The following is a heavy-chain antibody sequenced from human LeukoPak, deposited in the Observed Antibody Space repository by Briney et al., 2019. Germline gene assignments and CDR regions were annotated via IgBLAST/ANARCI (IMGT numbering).Heavy chain of an antibody. Sequence: PGGSLRLSCAASGFTFSSYGMHWVRPAPGKGLEWVAFIRHDGNHKNCADSVKGQFTISRDNSKNTLSLQMNSLRAEDTAVYYCAKDKNDYGDYYFMDVWGKGTTVTVSS. J-gene: IGHJ6*03. V-gene: IGHV3-30*02. CDR2: IRHDGNHK. D-gene: IGHD4-17*01. CDR1: GFTFSSYG. CDR3: AKDKNDYGDYYFMDV.